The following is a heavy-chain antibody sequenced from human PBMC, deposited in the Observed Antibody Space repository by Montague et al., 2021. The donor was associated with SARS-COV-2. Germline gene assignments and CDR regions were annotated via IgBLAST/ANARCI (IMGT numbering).Heavy chain of an antibody. CDR3: ARDQDGYSYNDY. CDR2: ISFDGTNK. CDR1: GFTFTSYA. J-gene: IGHJ4*02. D-gene: IGHD5-18*01. V-gene: IGHV3-30-3*01. Sequence: SLRLSCAASGFTFTSYAMHWVRQAPGKGLEWVAVISFDGTNKYYTDCVKGRFTISRDNSKNTLYLKMHSVRPEDTAVYYCARDQDGYSYNDYWGQGTLVTVSS.